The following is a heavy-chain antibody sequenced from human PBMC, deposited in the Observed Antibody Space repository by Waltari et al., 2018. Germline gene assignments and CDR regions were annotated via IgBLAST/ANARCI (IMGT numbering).Heavy chain of an antibody. J-gene: IGHJ4*02. Sequence: QVQLVQSGAEVKKPGASVKVSCKVSGYTLTELSMHWVRQAPGKGLEWMGGFDPEDGETNYEQKFQGRVTRTEDTSTETAYTELSSLRAEDTAVYYCATGQKWELLRRAFDYWGQGTLVTVSS. V-gene: IGHV1-24*01. CDR3: ATGQKWELLRRAFDY. CDR1: GYTLTELS. CDR2: FDPEDGET. D-gene: IGHD1-26*01.